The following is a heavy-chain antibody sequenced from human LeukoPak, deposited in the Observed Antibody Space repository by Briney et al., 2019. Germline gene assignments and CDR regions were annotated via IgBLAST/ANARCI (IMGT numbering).Heavy chain of an antibody. CDR2: INHSGST. J-gene: IGHJ5*02. CDR1: GGSFSGYY. Sequence: SETLSLTCAVYGGSFSGYYWSWIRQPPGKGLEWIGEINHSGSTNYNPSLKSRVTISVDTSKNQFSLKLSSVTAADTAVYYCARDVLFDPWGQGTLVTVSS. V-gene: IGHV4-34*01. CDR3: ARDVLFDP. D-gene: IGHD3-16*01.